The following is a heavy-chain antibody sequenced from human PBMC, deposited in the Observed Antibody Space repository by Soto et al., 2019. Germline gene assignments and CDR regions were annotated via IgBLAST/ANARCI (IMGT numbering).Heavy chain of an antibody. CDR3: VHIQYCGVDIXXWDTGWFDP. D-gene: IGHD2-21*01. CDR2: IYWDDDK. CDR1: GFSLXTSGVX. V-gene: IGHV2-5*02. Sequence: QITLKESGPTLVKPTQTLTLTCSFSGFSLXTSGVXVGWLRQPPGKALEWLALIYWDDDKRYSPSLRSRLTNAKDTSNNHVVFTMTNMDPVDAAIYYCVHIQYCGVDIXXWDTGWFDPXXQVTLVTFSS. J-gene: IGHJ5*02.